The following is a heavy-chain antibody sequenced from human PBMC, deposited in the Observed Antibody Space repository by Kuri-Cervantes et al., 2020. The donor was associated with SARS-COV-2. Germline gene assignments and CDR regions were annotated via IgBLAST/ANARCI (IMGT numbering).Heavy chain of an antibody. CDR3: ARDHGIAAAGTSGGFDY. Sequence: GGSLRLSCAASGFTFSSYSMNWVRQAPGKGLEWVSYISSSSSTIYYADSVKGRFTISRDNSKNTLYLQMNSLRAEDTAVYYCARDHGIAAAGTSGGFDYWGQGTLVTVSS. D-gene: IGHD6-13*01. J-gene: IGHJ4*02. CDR2: ISSSSSTI. CDR1: GFTFSSYS. V-gene: IGHV3-48*01.